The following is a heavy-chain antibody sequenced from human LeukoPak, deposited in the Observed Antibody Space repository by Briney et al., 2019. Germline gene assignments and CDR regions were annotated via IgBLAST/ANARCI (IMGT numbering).Heavy chain of an antibody. CDR1: GGSIRGYY. CDR3: ARGRTRLSWLDP. J-gene: IGHJ5*02. D-gene: IGHD6-6*01. Sequence: SETLSLTCAVSGGSIRGYYWSWVRQSPGKGLEWIGDINQNAGTDYNPSLKSRVTMSIDSSKNQISLNVTAAAAADTAIYYCARGRTRLSWLDPWGQGTLVTVSS. CDR2: INQNAGT. V-gene: IGHV4-34*01.